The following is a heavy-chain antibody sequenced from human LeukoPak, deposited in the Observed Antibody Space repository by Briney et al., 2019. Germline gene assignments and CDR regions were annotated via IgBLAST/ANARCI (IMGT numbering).Heavy chain of an antibody. V-gene: IGHV4-39*01. D-gene: IGHD6-13*01. CDR3: TSRRPIAAAEV. Sequence: SETLSLTCTVSGGSIGSSSYHWGWIRQPPGKGLEWIGCIYYNGATYYNPSLKGRVSISTDTSKNQFSLKLSSVTAADTAVYFCTSRRPIAAAEVWGQGTLLTVSS. J-gene: IGHJ4*02. CDR1: GGSIGSSSYH. CDR2: IYYNGAT.